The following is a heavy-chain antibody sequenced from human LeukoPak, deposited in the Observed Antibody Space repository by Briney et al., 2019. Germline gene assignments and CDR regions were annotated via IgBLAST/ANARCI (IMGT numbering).Heavy chain of an antibody. V-gene: IGHV3-48*03. CDR1: GFTFSSYG. CDR3: ARGMATIDGYYYYMDV. CDR2: ISSSVSTI. J-gene: IGHJ6*03. Sequence: GGSLRLSCAASGFTFSSYGMNWVRQAPGKGLEWVSFISSSVSTIYYADSVKGRFTISRDNAKNSLYLQMNSLRAEDTAVYYCARGMATIDGYYYYMDVWGKGTTVTVSS. D-gene: IGHD5-24*01.